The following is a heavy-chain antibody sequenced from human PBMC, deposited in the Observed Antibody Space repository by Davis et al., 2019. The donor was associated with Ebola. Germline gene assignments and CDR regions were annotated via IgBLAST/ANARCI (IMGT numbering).Heavy chain of an antibody. D-gene: IGHD6-25*01. CDR3: ARGGIMLAANSFFNS. J-gene: IGHJ4*02. Sequence: AASVKVSCKTSGGIFNNYVISWVRQAPGQGLEWMGGIIPLFGTTNYAQVFQGRVTITADASSTTVYMDLSSLTSDDTAIYYCARGGIMLAANSFFNSWGQGTLVTVSS. CDR1: GGIFNNYV. V-gene: IGHV1-69*13. CDR2: IIPLFGTT.